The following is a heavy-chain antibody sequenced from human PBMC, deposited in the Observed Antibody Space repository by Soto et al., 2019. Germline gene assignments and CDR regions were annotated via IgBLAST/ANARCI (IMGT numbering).Heavy chain of an antibody. V-gene: IGHV3-30-3*01. CDR2: ISYDGSNK. CDR3: ARDPIAVAGTIFFDY. CDR1: GFTFSSYA. J-gene: IGHJ4*02. D-gene: IGHD6-19*01. Sequence: QVQLVESGGGVVQPGRSLRLSCAASGFTFSSYAMHWVRQAPGKGLEWVAVISYDGSNKYYADSVKGRFTISRDNSKNTLYLQMHSLRAEDTAVYYCARDPIAVAGTIFFDYWGQGTLVTVSS.